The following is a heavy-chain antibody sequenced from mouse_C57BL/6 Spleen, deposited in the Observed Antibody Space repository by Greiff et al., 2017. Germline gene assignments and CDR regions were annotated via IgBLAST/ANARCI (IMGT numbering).Heavy chain of an antibody. CDR1: GYTFTSYW. CDR3: ARYFITTVVATDYAMDY. Sequence: QVQLQQPGAELVKPGASVKLSCKASGYTFTSYWMHWVKQRPGQGLEWIGMIHPNSGSTNYNAKFKSKATLTVDKSSSTAYMQLSSLTSEDSAVYYCARYFITTVVATDYAMDYWGQGTSVTVSS. J-gene: IGHJ4*01. V-gene: IGHV1-64*01. D-gene: IGHD1-1*01. CDR2: IHPNSGST.